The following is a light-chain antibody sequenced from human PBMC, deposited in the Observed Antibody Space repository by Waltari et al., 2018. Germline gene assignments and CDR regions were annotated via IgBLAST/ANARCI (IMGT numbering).Light chain of an antibody. J-gene: IGLJ3*02. V-gene: IGLV3-10*01. Sequence: SYELTQPPSVSVSPGQTARITCSGEALPKKYAFWYQQKSGQAPVLVIYEESNRPPGIPERFSGSSSGTMATLTIGGAQVEDEAHYYCYSIDSSGHHWVFGGGTKLTVL. CDR2: EES. CDR1: ALPKKY. CDR3: YSIDSSGHHWV.